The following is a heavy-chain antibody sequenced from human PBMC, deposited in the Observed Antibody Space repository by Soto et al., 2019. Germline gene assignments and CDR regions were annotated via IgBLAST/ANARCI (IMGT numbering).Heavy chain of an antibody. V-gene: IGHV1-69*06. CDR3: AREVYYGSGSYAWDHFDY. CDR2: IIPIFGTA. Sequence: QVQLVQSGAEVKKPGSSVKVSCKASGGTFSSYAISWVRQAPGQGLEWMGGIIPIFGTANYAQKFQGRVTITADKSTSTAYMELSSLRSEDTAVYYCAREVYYGSGSYAWDHFDYWGQGTLVTVSS. D-gene: IGHD3-10*01. CDR1: GGTFSSYA. J-gene: IGHJ4*02.